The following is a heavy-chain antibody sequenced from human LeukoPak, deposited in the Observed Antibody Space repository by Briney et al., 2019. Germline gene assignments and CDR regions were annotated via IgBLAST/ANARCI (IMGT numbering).Heavy chain of an antibody. CDR2: INVKHGTT. CDR3: ARDLESDEGDYGDVLPGY. J-gene: IGHJ4*02. V-gene: IGHV1-18*01. D-gene: IGHD4-17*01. CDR1: GYTFSKFV. Sequence: ASVKVSCKTSGYTFSKFVITWVRQAPGQGLESMGWINVKHGTTHYVDKFHDRLTLTTDTSTRTASMELKSLTSDDTAVYYCARDLESDEGDYGDVLPGYWGQGTLVAVSS.